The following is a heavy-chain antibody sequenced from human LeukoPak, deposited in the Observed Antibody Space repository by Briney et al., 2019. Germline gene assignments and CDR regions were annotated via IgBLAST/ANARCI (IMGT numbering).Heavy chain of an antibody. CDR2: IYIGESA. J-gene: IGHJ4*01. V-gene: IGHV4-61*02. CDR1: GGSISSGSYY. D-gene: IGHD2-15*01. Sequence: SETLSLTCTVSGGSISSGSYYWTWIRQPAGKGLEWIGRIYIGESANYNSSLESRVTISVDTSKNQFSLKLSSVTAADTAVYYCARSRERICSDNDWYVDLQARWGHGTLVTVSS. CDR3: ARSRERICSDNDWYVDLQAR.